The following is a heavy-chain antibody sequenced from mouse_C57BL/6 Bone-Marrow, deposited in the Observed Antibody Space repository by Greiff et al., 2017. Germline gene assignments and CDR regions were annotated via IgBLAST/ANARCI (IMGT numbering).Heavy chain of an antibody. CDR3: AREGGELGRWALDY. Sequence: QVQLQQSGAELVRPGASVKMSCKASGYTFTSYYMHWVKQTPRQGLEWIGAIYPGNGDTSYNQKFKGKATLTVDKSSSTAYMQLSSLTSEDSAVYFCAREGGELGRWALDYWGQGTSVTVSS. J-gene: IGHJ4*01. V-gene: IGHV1-12*01. CDR1: GYTFTSYY. CDR2: IYPGNGDT. D-gene: IGHD4-1*01.